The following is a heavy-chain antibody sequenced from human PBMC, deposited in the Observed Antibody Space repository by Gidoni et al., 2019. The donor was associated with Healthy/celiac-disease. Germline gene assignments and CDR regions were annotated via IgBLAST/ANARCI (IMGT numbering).Heavy chain of an antibody. J-gene: IGHJ6*03. V-gene: IGHV3-13*01. Sequence: EVQLVESGGGLVQPGGSLRLSCAASGFTFSTYDLHWVRQATGKGLEWVSAIGTAGDTYYSGSVKGRFTISRENAKNSLYLQMNSLRAGDTAVYYCARAVYYYNYMDVWGNGTTVTVSS. CDR2: IGTAGDT. CDR1: GFTFSTYD. CDR3: ARAVYYYNYMDV.